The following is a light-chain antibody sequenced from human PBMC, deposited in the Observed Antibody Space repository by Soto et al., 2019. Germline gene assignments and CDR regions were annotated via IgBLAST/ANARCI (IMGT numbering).Light chain of an antibody. V-gene: IGKV3-15*01. J-gene: IGKJ1*01. CDR2: GAS. CDR3: QQYNNSWT. CDR1: QSVSSN. Sequence: VMGQSAGPGCLSPGERATLSCRASQSVSSNLAWYQQQPGQAPRLLIYGASTRATGIPARFSGSGSGTEFTLTISSLQSEDFAVYYCQQYNNSWTFGQGTKV.